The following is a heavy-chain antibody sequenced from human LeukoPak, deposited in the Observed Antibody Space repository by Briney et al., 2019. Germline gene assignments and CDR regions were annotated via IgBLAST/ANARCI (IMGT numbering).Heavy chain of an antibody. Sequence: PSETLSLTCTVSGGSISSGGYYWSWIRQPPGKGLEWIGYIYHSGSTYYNPSLKSRVTISVDRSKNQFSLKLSSVTAADTAVYYCAREGLGYCSSTSCYATHPHWFDPWGQGTLVTVSS. CDR1: GGSISSGGYY. CDR2: IYHSGST. D-gene: IGHD2-2*01. J-gene: IGHJ5*02. CDR3: AREGLGYCSSTSCYATHPHWFDP. V-gene: IGHV4-30-2*01.